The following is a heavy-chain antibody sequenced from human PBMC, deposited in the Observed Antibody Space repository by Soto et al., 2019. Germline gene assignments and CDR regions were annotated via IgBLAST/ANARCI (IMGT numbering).Heavy chain of an antibody. V-gene: IGHV4-34*01. J-gene: IGHJ3*02. CDR1: GGSFSGYY. CDR2: INHSVST. Sequence: QVQLQQWGAGLLKPSETLSLTCAVYGGSFSGYYWSWIRQPPGKGLEWIGEINHSVSTNYNPSLKSRVTISVDTFKNQFSLKLSSVTAADTAVYYCARGLKNYYDFWCGYYTYAFDIWGQGTMVTVSS. CDR3: ARGLKNYYDFWCGYYTYAFDI. D-gene: IGHD3-3*01.